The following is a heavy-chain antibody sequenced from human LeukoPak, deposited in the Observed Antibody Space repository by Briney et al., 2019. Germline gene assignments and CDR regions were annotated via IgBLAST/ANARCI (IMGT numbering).Heavy chain of an antibody. CDR1: GLTFSIHW. V-gene: IGHV3-7*01. J-gene: IGHJ4*02. CDR2: INQDGSDK. Sequence: GGSLRLSCAASGLTFSIHWMNWVRQAPGKGLECVANINQDGSDKYYVDSVKGRFTISRDNTKNSLYLQMNSLRAEDTAVYNCVGGDYWGQGTLVTVSS. CDR3: VGGDY.